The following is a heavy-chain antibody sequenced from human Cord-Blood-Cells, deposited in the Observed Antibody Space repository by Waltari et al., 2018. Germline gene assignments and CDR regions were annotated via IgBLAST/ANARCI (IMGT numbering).Heavy chain of an antibody. Sequence: QVQLVQSGAAVKKPGSSVKVSCKASGGTFSSYAISWVRQAPGQGLEWMGRIIPILGIANYAQKFQGRVTITADKSTSTAYMELSSLRSEDTAVYYCAREVGGSYYYYMDVWGKGTTVTVSS. CDR3: AREVGGSYYYYMDV. V-gene: IGHV1-69*09. CDR1: GGTFSSYA. D-gene: IGHD1-26*01. CDR2: IIPILGIA. J-gene: IGHJ6*03.